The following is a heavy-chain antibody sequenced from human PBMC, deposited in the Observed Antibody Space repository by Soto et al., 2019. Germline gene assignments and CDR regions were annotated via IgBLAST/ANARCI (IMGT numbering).Heavy chain of an antibody. J-gene: IGHJ3*02. CDR2: IIPILGIA. CDR1: RVTFSSYT. V-gene: IGHV1-69*04. CDR3: ARERPPKTIFGVVHAFDI. Sequence: GTAVKVSCKYCRVTFSSYTVSWLRQSHGQGREWMGRIIPILGIANYAQKFQGRVTITADKSTSTAYMELRSLRSEDTAVYYCARERPPKTIFGVVHAFDIWGQGTMVTVSS. D-gene: IGHD3-3*01.